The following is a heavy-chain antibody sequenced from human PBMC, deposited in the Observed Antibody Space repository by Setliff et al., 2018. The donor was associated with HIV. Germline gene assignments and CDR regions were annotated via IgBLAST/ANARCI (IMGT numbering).Heavy chain of an antibody. Sequence: GESLKISCKGSGYSFTSYWIGWVRQMPGKGLEWMGIIYPGDSDTRYSPSFQGQVTISADKSISTAYLQWSSLKAPDTAMYYCARQIAEWLDGMDVWGQGTTVTVSS. CDR1: GYSFTSYW. V-gene: IGHV5-51*01. CDR3: ARQIAEWLDGMDV. D-gene: IGHD6-19*01. CDR2: IYPGDSDT. J-gene: IGHJ6*02.